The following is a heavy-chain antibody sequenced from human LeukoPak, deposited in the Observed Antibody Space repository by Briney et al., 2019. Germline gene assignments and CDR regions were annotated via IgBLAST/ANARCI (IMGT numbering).Heavy chain of an antibody. J-gene: IGHJ5*02. CDR1: GFTFSSYS. Sequence: GGSLRLSCAASGFTFSSYSMNWVRRAPGKGLEWVSSISSSSSYIYYADSVKGRFTISRDNAKNSLYLQMNSLRAEDTAVYYCARGPQKGFTYGDYVWWFDPWGQGTLVTVSS. D-gene: IGHD4-17*01. V-gene: IGHV3-21*01. CDR2: ISSSSSYI. CDR3: ARGPQKGFTYGDYVWWFDP.